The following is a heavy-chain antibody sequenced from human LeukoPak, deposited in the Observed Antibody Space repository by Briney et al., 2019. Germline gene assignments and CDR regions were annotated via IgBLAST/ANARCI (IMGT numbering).Heavy chain of an antibody. CDR3: ARGGSYYDFWNGAFDY. Sequence: ASVKVSCKASRYTFTSYAMNWVRQAPGQGLEWMGWINTNTGNPTYAQGFTGRFVFSLDTSVSTAYLQITSLKAEDTAVYYCARGGSYYDFWNGAFDYWGQGTLVTVSS. CDR1: RYTFTSYA. D-gene: IGHD3-3*01. V-gene: IGHV7-4-1*02. CDR2: INTNTGNP. J-gene: IGHJ4*02.